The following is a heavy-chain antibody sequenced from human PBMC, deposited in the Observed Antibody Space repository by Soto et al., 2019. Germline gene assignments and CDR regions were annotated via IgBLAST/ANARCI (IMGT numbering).Heavy chain of an antibody. CDR3: ARDPVDGYAFFDY. J-gene: IGHJ4*02. CDR1: GGSMNNYI. D-gene: IGHD5-12*01. CDR2: IYYSGNT. Sequence: SETLSLTCTVSGGSMNNYIWNWIRQPPGKGLEWIGYIYYSGNTKYNSSLESRVTISLDMSERQSSLKLTSVTAADTAVYWCARDPVDGYAFFDYWGQGALVTVSS. V-gene: IGHV4-59*12.